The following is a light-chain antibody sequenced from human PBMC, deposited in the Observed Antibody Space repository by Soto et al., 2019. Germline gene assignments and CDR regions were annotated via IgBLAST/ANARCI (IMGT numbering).Light chain of an antibody. CDR3: SAWDDSLNGLV. Sequence: QSVLTQPPSASGTPGQRVTISCSGSSASIGSNTINWYQQLPGTAPKLLIYSNDKRPAGVPDRFSGSKSGTSASLAISGLQSEYEADYYCSAWDDSLNGLVFGGGTTLTVL. J-gene: IGLJ2*01. CDR1: SASIGSNT. CDR2: SND. V-gene: IGLV1-44*01.